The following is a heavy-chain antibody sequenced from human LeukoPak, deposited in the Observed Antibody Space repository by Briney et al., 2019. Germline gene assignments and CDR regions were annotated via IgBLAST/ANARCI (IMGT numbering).Heavy chain of an antibody. V-gene: IGHV3-7*01. Sequence: GGSLRLSCAASGFTFSSYWMSWVRQAPGKGLEWVANIKPDGSEIYYVDSVKGRFTISRDNAKNSLHLQTNSLRAEDTAVYYCAKGVPAAIHYFDYLGQGTLVTVSS. CDR3: AKGVPAAIHYFDY. D-gene: IGHD2-2*02. CDR2: IKPDGSEI. CDR1: GFTFSSYW. J-gene: IGHJ4*02.